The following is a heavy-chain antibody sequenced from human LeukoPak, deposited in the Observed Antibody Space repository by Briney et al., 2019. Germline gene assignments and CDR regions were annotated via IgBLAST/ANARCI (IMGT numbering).Heavy chain of an antibody. Sequence: ASVKVSCKASGYTFTSYGISWVRQAPGQGLEWMGWISAYNGNTNYAQKLQGRVTMTTDTSTSTAYMELRSLRSDDTAVYYCARERSSSGWYPFDYWGQGTLVTVSS. J-gene: IGHJ4*02. D-gene: IGHD6-19*01. CDR3: ARERSSSGWYPFDY. CDR2: ISAYNGNT. V-gene: IGHV1-18*01. CDR1: GYTFTSYG.